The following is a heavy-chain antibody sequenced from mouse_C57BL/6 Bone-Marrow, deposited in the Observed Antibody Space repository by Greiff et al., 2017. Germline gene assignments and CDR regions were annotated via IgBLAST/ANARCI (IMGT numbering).Heavy chain of an antibody. CDR1: GYTFTSYG. J-gene: IGHJ2*01. CDR2: IYPRSGNT. CDR3: ANLDSSVHFDY. V-gene: IGHV1-81*01. Sequence: QVHVKQSGAELARPGASVKLSCKASGYTFTSYGISWVKQRTGQGLEWIGEIYPRSGNTYYNEKFKGKATLTADKSSSTAYMELRSLTSEDSAVXFCANLDSSVHFDYWGQGTTLTVSS. D-gene: IGHD3-2*02.